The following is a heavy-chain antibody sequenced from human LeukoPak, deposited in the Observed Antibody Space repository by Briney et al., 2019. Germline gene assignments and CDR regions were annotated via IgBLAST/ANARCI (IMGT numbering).Heavy chain of an antibody. CDR3: ARQGRSGSYSAFSWFDP. D-gene: IGHD3-22*01. J-gene: IGHJ5*02. Sequence: ASATVSCKASGYIFTSYFMHWVRQAPGKGLEWTGQINPTGGSTTYAQKFQGRVTMTRDMSTNTVYMELSSLRSEDTAVYYCARQGRSGSYSAFSWFDPWGQGTLVTVSS. CDR1: GYIFTSYF. V-gene: IGHV1-46*01. CDR2: INPTGGST.